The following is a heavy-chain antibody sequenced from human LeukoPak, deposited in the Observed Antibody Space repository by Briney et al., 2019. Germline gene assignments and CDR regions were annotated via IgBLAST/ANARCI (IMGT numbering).Heavy chain of an antibody. D-gene: IGHD1-7*01. CDR3: ARWEIRGTAHQLDY. CDR1: GFSLSSHW. V-gene: IGHV3-7*01. J-gene: IGHJ4*02. CDR2: INQNGSAR. Sequence: GGSLRLSCAASGFSLSSHWMSWVRQAPGKGLEWVANINQNGSARYYVDSVKGRFTISRDNAKNSMYLQMNSLRAEDTAVYYCARWEIRGTAHQLDYWGQGTLVTVSS.